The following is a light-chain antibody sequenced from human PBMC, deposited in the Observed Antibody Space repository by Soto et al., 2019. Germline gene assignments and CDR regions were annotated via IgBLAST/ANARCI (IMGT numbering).Light chain of an antibody. CDR1: SSDVGGYNY. CDR3: SXXXXXXXV. V-gene: IGLV2-14*01. J-gene: IGLJ2*01. CDR2: EVS. Sequence: QSALTQPASVSGSPGQSITISCTGTSSDVGGYNYVSWYQQHPGKAPKLMIYEVSNRPSGVSNRFSGSKSGNTASLTISGLQAEDEADYYCSXXXXXXXVFXGGTKL.